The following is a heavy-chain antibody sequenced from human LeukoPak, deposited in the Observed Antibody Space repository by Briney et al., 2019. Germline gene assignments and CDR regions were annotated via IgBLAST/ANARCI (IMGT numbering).Heavy chain of an antibody. D-gene: IGHD5-18*01. V-gene: IGHV3-23*01. J-gene: IGHJ4*02. CDR1: GFSFSTFE. CDR3: VKGGWLDY. Sequence: GGSLRLSCAAYGFSFSTFEMSWARQAPGKGLEWVSFISEKDTGTHYADSVKGRSPVSRDNPKNTLYLQMSSLRVEDTAIYYCVKGGWLDYWGQGALVTVSS. CDR2: ISEKDTGT.